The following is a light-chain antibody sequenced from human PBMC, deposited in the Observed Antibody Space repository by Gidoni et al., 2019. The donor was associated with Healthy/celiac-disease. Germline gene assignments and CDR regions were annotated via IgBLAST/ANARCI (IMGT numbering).Light chain of an antibody. Sequence: EIFFTQSPPPLSLSPGERATLSCRPSQSVSSYLAWYQQKPSQAPRLLIYDASNRATGIPARFSGSGSGTDFTLTISSLEPEDFAVYYCQQRSNWPITFGQGTRLEIK. J-gene: IGKJ5*01. V-gene: IGKV3-11*01. CDR3: QQRSNWPIT. CDR1: QSVSSY. CDR2: DAS.